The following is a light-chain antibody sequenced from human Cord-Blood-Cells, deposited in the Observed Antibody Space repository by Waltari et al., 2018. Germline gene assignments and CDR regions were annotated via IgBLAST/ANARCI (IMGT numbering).Light chain of an antibody. CDR3: SSYTGSSTYV. V-gene: IGLV2-14*01. CDR1: SSDVGGYNY. Sequence: QSALTQPASVSGSPGQSITISCTGTSSDVGGYNYVSWYQQHPGKAPKLMIYDVSKRTSGVSNRFSGSKSGNTASLTISGLQAEDEADYYCSSYTGSSTYVFGTGTKVTVL. CDR2: DVS. J-gene: IGLJ1*01.